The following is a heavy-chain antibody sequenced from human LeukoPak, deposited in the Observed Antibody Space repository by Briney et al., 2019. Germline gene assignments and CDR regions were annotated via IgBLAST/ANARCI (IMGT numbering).Heavy chain of an antibody. V-gene: IGHV3-11*04. CDR2: ISSSGSTI. CDR3: ARVEYYDSSGYFDY. J-gene: IGHJ4*02. Sequence: GGSLRLSCAASGFTFSDYYMSWLRQAPGKGLEWVSYISSSGSTIYYADSVKGRFTISRDNAKNSLYLQMNSLRAEDTAVYYCARVEYYDSSGYFDYWGQGTLVTVSS. CDR1: GFTFSDYY. D-gene: IGHD3-22*01.